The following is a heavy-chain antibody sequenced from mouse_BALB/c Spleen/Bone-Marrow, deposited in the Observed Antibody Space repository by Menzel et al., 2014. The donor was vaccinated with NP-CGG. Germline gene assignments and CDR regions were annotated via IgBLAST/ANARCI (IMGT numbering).Heavy chain of an antibody. CDR2: IWAGGST. J-gene: IGHJ2*01. V-gene: IGHV2-9*02. CDR1: GFSLTSFG. D-gene: IGHD3-1*01. CDR3: ARAGSGFFDF. Sequence: VQLQQSGPGLVAPSQSLSITCTVSGFSLTSFGVHWVRQPPGKGLEWLGVIWAGGSTNYNSAFMSRLSISKDNHQSQVFLKMNSLQTGDSAIYFCARAGSGFFDFWGQGTTLIVSS.